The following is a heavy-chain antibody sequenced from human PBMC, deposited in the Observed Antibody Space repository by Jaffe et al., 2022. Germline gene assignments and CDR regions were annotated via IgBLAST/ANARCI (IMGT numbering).Heavy chain of an antibody. D-gene: IGHD1-26*01. CDR2: IKEDGTAT. J-gene: IGHJ4*02. Sequence: EVQLVESGGGLVQPGGSLRLSCAASGFTFSSYWMDWLRQAPGKGLEWVAIIKEDGTATAYADSVKGRFTISRDNSKNSLYLEMNSLRAEDTAVYFCARDPYFGRFDYWGQGTLVTVSS. CDR1: GFTFSSYW. V-gene: IGHV3-7*01. CDR3: ARDPYFGRFDY.